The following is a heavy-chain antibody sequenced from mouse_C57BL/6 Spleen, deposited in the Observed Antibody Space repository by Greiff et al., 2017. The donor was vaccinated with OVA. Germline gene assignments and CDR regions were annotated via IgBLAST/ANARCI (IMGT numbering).Heavy chain of an antibody. V-gene: IGHV1-82*01. CDR3: ARVTVYYEYPNYYAMDY. Sequence: QVQLQQSGPELVKPGASVKISCKASGYAFSSSWMNWVKQRPGKGLEWIGRIYPGDGDTNYNGKFKGKATLTADKSSSTAYMQLSSLTSEDSAVYFCARVTVYYEYPNYYAMDYWGQGTSVTVSS. J-gene: IGHJ4*01. CDR1: GYAFSSSW. D-gene: IGHD2-4*01. CDR2: IYPGDGDT.